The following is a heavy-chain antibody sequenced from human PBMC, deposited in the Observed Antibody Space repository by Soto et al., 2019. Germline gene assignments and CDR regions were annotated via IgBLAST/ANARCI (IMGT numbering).Heavy chain of an antibody. J-gene: IGHJ4*02. D-gene: IGHD3-3*01. CDR2: ISYDGSNK. Sequence: QVQLVESGGGVVQPGRSLRLSCAASGFIFSSYAMHWVRQAPGKGLEWVALISYDGSNKYYADSVKGRFTISRDNSKNTLYLQMNSLRAEDTAVYYCARDKRDLRFLEWSYYFDYWGQGTLVTVSS. CDR1: GFIFSSYA. CDR3: ARDKRDLRFLEWSYYFDY. V-gene: IGHV3-30-3*01.